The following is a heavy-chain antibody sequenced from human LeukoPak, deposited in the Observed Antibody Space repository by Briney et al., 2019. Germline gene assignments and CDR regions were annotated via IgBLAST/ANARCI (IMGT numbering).Heavy chain of an antibody. CDR2: IYYSGST. J-gene: IGHJ4*02. D-gene: IGHD3-22*01. CDR1: GGSISSYY. Sequence: SETLSLTCTVSGGSISSYYWSWIRQPPGKGLEWIGYIYYSGSTNYNPSLKSRVTISVDTSKNQFSLKLSSVAAADTAVYYCARELEYYYDSSGSYLDYWGQGTLVTVSS. V-gene: IGHV4-59*01. CDR3: ARELEYYYDSSGSYLDY.